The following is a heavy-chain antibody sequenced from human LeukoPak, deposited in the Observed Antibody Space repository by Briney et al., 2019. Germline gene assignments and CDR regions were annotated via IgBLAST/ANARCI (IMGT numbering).Heavy chain of an antibody. CDR3: ARDEPHVNRAFDI. CDR1: GGSISNYY. D-gene: IGHD2/OR15-2a*01. J-gene: IGHJ3*02. CDR2: FYTSGNT. V-gene: IGHV4-4*07. Sequence: PSETLSLTCTVSGGSISNYYWSWVRQPAGKGLEWIGRFYTSGNTNYNPSLKSRVAMSVDTSKNQFSLNLTSVTAADTAVYYCARDEPHVNRAFDIWGQGTMVTVSS.